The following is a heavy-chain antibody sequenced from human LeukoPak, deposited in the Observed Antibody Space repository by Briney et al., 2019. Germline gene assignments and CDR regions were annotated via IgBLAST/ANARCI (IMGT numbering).Heavy chain of an antibody. CDR3: ASFVPPPAGDFWSGYYSYYYYYGMDV. CDR2: MNPNSGNT. D-gene: IGHD3-3*01. CDR1: GYTFTSYD. Sequence: ASVNVSCKASGYTFTSYDINWVRQATGQGLEWMGWMNPNSGNTGYAQKFQGRVTMTRNTSISTAYMELSSLRSEDTAVYYCASFVPPPAGDFWSGYYSYYYYYGMDVWGQGTTVTVSS. V-gene: IGHV1-8*01. J-gene: IGHJ6*02.